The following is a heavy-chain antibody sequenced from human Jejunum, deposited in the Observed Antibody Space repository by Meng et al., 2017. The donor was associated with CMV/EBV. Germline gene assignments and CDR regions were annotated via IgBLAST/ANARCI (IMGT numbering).Heavy chain of an antibody. V-gene: IGHV4-4*02. CDR2: IYHGESA. D-gene: IGHD3-22*01. CDR1: GDSMSSSDW. J-gene: IGHJ4*02. CDR3: ARNGFYSLDF. Sequence: LTCAGSGDSMSSSDWWSWVRQPPGKGLEWIGEIYHGESATYNPSLKSRVTISVDKSKNQLSLKLSSVTAADTAVYYCARNGFYSLDFWGQGTLVTVSS.